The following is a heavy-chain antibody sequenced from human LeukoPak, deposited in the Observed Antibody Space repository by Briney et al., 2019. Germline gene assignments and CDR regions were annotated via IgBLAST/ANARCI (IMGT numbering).Heavy chain of an antibody. CDR1: GFTLSSYA. CDR2: ISYDGSNK. J-gene: IGHJ6*02. D-gene: IGHD3-3*01. V-gene: IGHV3-30-3*01. Sequence: GGSLRLSCAASGFTLSSYAMHWVRQAPGKGLEWVAVISYDGSNKYYADSVKGRFTISRDNSKNTLYLQMNSRRAEDTAVYYCAREIYYDFWTPYYYYGMDVRGQGTTVTVSS. CDR3: AREIYYDFWTPYYYYGMDV.